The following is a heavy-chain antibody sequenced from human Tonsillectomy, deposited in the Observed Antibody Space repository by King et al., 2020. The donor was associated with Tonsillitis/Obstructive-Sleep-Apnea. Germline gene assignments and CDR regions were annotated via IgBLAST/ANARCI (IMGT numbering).Heavy chain of an antibody. J-gene: IGHJ6*03. Sequence: HVQLVQSGGGLVKPGGSLRLSCAASGFTFSDYYMSWIRQAPGKGLEWVSAISRSGNTIDYADSVKGRFTISRDNAKNSLYLQMNSLRAEDTAVYYCAREMGDVVVPTYFCMDVWGKGTTVTVSS. CDR1: GFTFSDYY. D-gene: IGHD2-2*01. CDR2: ISRSGNTI. CDR3: AREMGDVVVPTYFCMDV. V-gene: IGHV3-11*01.